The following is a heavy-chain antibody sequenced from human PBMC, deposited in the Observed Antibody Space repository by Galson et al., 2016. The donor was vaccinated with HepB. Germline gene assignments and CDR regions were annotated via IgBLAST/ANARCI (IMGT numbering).Heavy chain of an antibody. D-gene: IGHD5-12*01. CDR3: ARDSPGGYDSWYGMDA. CDR2: IYPSGDTT. Sequence: SVKVSCKASGSIRHFLHWVRQAPGQGPEWLGIIYPSGDTTIYAQKFQGRLTLTRDTSTNTVHMELKSLRSDDTAVYYCARDSPGGYDSWYGMDAWGQGTTVTVS. V-gene: IGHV1-46*01. CDR1: GSIRHF. J-gene: IGHJ6*02.